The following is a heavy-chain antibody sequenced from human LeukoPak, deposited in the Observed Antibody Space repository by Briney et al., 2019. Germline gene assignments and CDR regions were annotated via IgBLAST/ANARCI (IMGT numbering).Heavy chain of an antibody. CDR2: INHSGST. Sequence: SETLSLTCAVYGGSFSGYYWSWIRQPPGKGLEWIGEINHSGSTNYNPSLKSRVTISVDTSENQFSLKLSSVTAADTAVYYCARDATLGNGLWFGEPEATGRNWFDPWGQGTLVTVSS. CDR1: GGSFSGYY. D-gene: IGHD3-10*01. CDR3: ARDATLGNGLWFGEPEATGRNWFDP. J-gene: IGHJ5*02. V-gene: IGHV4-34*01.